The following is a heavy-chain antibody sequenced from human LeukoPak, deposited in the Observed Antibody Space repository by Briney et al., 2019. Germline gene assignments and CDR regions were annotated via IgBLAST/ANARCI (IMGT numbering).Heavy chain of an antibody. CDR3: ARDAGHHYDFWSGYFSSDAGRPFDI. D-gene: IGHD3-3*01. CDR1: GFTFSSSG. CDR2: IWYDGSNK. Sequence: PGRSLRLSCAASGFTFSSSGMHGVRQAPGKGLEWVAVIWYDGSNKYYADSVKGRFTNCRDNSKNTLYLQMNSLRAEDTAVYYCARDAGHHYDFWSGYFSSDAGRPFDIWGQGTMVTVSS. V-gene: IGHV3-33*01. J-gene: IGHJ3*02.